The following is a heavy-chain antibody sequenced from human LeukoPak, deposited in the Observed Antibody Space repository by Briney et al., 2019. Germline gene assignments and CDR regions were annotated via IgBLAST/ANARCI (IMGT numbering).Heavy chain of an antibody. CDR2: IYYSGST. V-gene: IGHV4-59*01. J-gene: IGHJ4*02. D-gene: IGHD4-17*01. Sequence: SETLSLTCTVSGGSISSYYWSWIRQPPGKGLEWIGYIYYSGSTNYNPSLKSRVTISVDTSKDQFSLKLSSVTAADTAVYYCARTKIGEMTTVTTFDYWGQGTLATVSS. CDR3: ARTKIGEMTTVTTFDY. CDR1: GGSISSYY.